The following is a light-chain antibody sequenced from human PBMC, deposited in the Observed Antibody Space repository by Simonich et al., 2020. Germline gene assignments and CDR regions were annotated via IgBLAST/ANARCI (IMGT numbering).Light chain of an antibody. Sequence: QSALTQPASVSGSPGPSITISCTGTSSYVGGYNYVSLYQQHPGKAPKHMIYDVSNRPSGVFNRFSGSKSGNTASLTISGLQAEDEADYYCSSYTSSSTLVVFGGGTKLTVL. CDR2: DVS. CDR1: SSYVGGYNY. J-gene: IGLJ2*01. V-gene: IGLV2-14*03. CDR3: SSYTSSSTLVV.